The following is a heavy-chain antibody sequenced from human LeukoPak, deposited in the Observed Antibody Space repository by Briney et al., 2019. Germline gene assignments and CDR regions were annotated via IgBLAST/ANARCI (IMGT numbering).Heavy chain of an antibody. Sequence: SETLSLTCAVYGGSFSGYYWSWIRQPPGKGLEWIGEINHSGSTNYNPSLKSRVTISVDTSKNQFSLRLSSVTAADTAVYCCASGGWKTTGTAHYYFDYWGQGTLVTVSS. V-gene: IGHV4-34*01. D-gene: IGHD1-1*01. CDR3: ASGGWKTTGTAHYYFDY. J-gene: IGHJ4*02. CDR2: INHSGST. CDR1: GGSFSGYY.